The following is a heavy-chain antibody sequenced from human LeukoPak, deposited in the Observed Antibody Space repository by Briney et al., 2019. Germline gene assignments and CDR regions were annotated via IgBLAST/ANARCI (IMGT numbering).Heavy chain of an antibody. CDR3: ARDYSTSYYYYGMDL. CDR2: IYYTGIT. D-gene: IGHD4-11*01. V-gene: IGHV4-59*01. J-gene: IGHJ6*02. Sequence: SETLSLTCTVSGGSISNYFWSWIRQPPGKGLEWIGYIYYTGITNYNPSLKSRVTISVDTSKNQFSLKLNSVTAADTAVYYCARDYSTSYYYYGMDLWGQGTTVTVSS. CDR1: GGSISNYF.